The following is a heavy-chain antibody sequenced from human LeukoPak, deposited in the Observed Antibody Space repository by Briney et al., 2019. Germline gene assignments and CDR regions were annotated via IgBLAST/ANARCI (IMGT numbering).Heavy chain of an antibody. CDR3: ARLRDMTTVTPFDY. D-gene: IGHD4-17*01. V-gene: IGHV4-30-4*01. CDR1: GGSISSGDYY. CDR2: IYYSGST. J-gene: IGHJ4*02. Sequence: PSQTLSLTCTVSGGSISSGDYYWSWIRQPPGKGLEWIGYIYYSGSTYYNPSLKSRVTISVDTSKNQFSLKLSSVTAADTAVYYCARLRDMTTVTPFDYWGQGTLVTVSS.